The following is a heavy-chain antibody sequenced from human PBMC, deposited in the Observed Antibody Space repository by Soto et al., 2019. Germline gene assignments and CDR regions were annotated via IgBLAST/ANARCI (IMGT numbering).Heavy chain of an antibody. CDR1: GFIVAGNH. CDR2: LYDGGRE. V-gene: IGHV3-66*02. CDR3: AREYSGRHTLDY. D-gene: IGHD1-26*01. Sequence: GGSLRLSCVASGFIVAGNHLSWVRQTPGKGLEWVAYLYDGGREYYADSVKGRFTISRDNSKNTLYLQMNSLRAEDTAVYYCAREYSGRHTLDYWGQGTLVTVSS. J-gene: IGHJ4*02.